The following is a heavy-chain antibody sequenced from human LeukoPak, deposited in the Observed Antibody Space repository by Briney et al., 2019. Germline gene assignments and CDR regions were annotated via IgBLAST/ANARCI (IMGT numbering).Heavy chain of an antibody. CDR3: AKEGGFDWLSHYGMDV. CDR2: ISWNSGSI. V-gene: IGHV3-9*01. D-gene: IGHD3-9*01. CDR1: GFTFDDYA. Sequence: GGSLRLSCAASGFTFDDYAIHWVRQAPGKGLEWVSGISWNSGSIGYADSVKGRFTISRDNAKNSLYLQMNSLRAEDTALYYCAKEGGFDWLSHYGMDVWGQGTTVTVSS. J-gene: IGHJ6*02.